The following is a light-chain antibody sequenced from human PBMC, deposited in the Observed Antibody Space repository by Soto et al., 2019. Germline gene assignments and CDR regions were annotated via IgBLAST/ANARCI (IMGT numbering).Light chain of an antibody. CDR3: QSYDSSLSGLWV. Sequence: HSVLTQPPSVSGAPGQRVTISCAGSISNIGAGFDVHWYQQLPGTAPKLLIYGNTNRPSGVPDRFSGSKSGTSASLAITGLQPEDEADYYCQSYDSSLSGLWVFGGGTKVTVL. J-gene: IGLJ3*02. V-gene: IGLV1-40*01. CDR1: ISNIGAGFD. CDR2: GNT.